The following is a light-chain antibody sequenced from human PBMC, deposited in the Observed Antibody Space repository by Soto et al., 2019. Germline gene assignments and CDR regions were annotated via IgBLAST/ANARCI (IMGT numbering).Light chain of an antibody. Sequence: QSALTQPASVSGSPGRSITISCTGTSSDVGAYNYVSWYQQHPGKAPKLMIYEVNNRPSGVSHRFSGSKSGNTASLTISGLQAEDEADYYCSSYTSSITLVFGGGTQLTVL. V-gene: IGLV2-14*01. CDR3: SSYTSSITLV. J-gene: IGLJ2*01. CDR2: EVN. CDR1: SSDVGAYNY.